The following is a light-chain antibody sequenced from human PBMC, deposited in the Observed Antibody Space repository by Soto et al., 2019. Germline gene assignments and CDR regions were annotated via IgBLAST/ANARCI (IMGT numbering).Light chain of an antibody. CDR1: QDISNY. CDR2: GAS. V-gene: IGKV1-33*01. J-gene: IGKJ4*01. CDR3: QQYDNLPLT. Sequence: DIQMTQSPSSLSASVGDRVTITCQASQDISNYLDWYQQKPGKAPKLLIYGASNLETGVPSRFSGSGSRTYISFTISSLQPEDVATYFCQQYDNLPLTFGGGTKVEIQ.